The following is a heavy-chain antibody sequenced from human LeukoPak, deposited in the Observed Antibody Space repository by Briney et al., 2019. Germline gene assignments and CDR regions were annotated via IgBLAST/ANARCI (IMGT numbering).Heavy chain of an antibody. D-gene: IGHD6-6*01. CDR3: ARETPDSSSYHNFDY. Sequence: ASVKVSCKASGYTFTSYDINWVRQATGQGLEWMGIINPSGGSTSYAQKFQGRVTMTRDTSTSTVYMELSSLRSEDTAVYYCARETPDSSSYHNFDYWGQGTLVTVSS. CDR1: GYTFTSYD. V-gene: IGHV1-46*01. CDR2: INPSGGST. J-gene: IGHJ4*02.